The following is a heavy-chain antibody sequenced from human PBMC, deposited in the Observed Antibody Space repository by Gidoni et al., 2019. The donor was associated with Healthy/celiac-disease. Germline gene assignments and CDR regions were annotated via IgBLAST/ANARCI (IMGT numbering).Heavy chain of an antibody. D-gene: IGHD5-18*01. V-gene: IGHV1-8*01. Sequence: QVQLVQSGAEVKKPGASVKVSCKASGYTFTSYDINWVRQATGQGLEWMGWMNPNSGNTGYAQKFQGRVTMTRNTSISTAYMELSSLRSEDTAVYYCARGPRWWIQLWRDYYYYGMDVWGQGTTVTVSS. CDR1: GYTFTSYD. J-gene: IGHJ6*02. CDR3: ARGPRWWIQLWRDYYYYGMDV. CDR2: MNPNSGNT.